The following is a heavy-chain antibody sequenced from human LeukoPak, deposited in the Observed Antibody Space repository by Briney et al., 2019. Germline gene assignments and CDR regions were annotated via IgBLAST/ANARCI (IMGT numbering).Heavy chain of an antibody. CDR2: ISGSGGST. J-gene: IGHJ6*02. CDR3: AKLSSDIVVVPAVKIPYYYGMDV. Sequence: GGSLRLSCAASGFTFSSYAMSWVRQAPGKGLEWVSAISGSGGSTYYADSVKGRFTISRDNSKNTLYLQMNSLRAEDTAVYYCAKLSSDIVVVPAVKIPYYYGMDVWGQGTTVTVSS. CDR1: GFTFSSYA. D-gene: IGHD2-2*01. V-gene: IGHV3-23*01.